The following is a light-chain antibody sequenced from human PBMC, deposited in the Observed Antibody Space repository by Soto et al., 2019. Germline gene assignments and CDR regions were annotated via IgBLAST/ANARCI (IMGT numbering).Light chain of an antibody. CDR2: EVS. CDR3: SSYTSSSTF. CDR1: SSDVGGYNY. V-gene: IGLV2-14*01. J-gene: IGLJ1*01. Sequence: SLTKSASLSGSPGQSITISCTGTSSDVGGYNYVSWYQQHPGKAPKLMIYEVSNRPSGVSNRFSGSKSGNTASLTISGLQAEDEADYYCSSYTSSSTFFGTGTKVTAL.